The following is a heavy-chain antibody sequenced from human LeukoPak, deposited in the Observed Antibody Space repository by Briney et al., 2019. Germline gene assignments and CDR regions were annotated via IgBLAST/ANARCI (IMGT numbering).Heavy chain of an antibody. V-gene: IGHV4-59*01. CDR3: ARAFYGSGAFDY. J-gene: IGHJ4*02. CDR2: IYYSGST. D-gene: IGHD3-10*01. CDR1: GGSISSYY. Sequence: PSETLSLTCTVSGGSISSYYWSWIRQPPGKGLEWIGYIYYSGSTNYNPSLKSRVTISVDTSKNQFSLKLSSVTAADTAVYYCARAFYGSGAFDYWGQGTLVTVSS.